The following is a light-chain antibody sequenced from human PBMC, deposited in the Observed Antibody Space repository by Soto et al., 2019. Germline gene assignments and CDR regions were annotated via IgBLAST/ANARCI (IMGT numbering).Light chain of an antibody. J-gene: IGKJ2*01. CDR3: QKYYSTPRT. Sequence: DIVMTKSPDSLAVSLGERATINCKSSQSVIHTSNNKRYLAWYQQKAGQPPELLLFWASARDSGVPDRFSGSGSGTDLTLTISRLQAEDVAVYYCQKYYSTPRTFGQGTKVEIK. CDR2: WAS. CDR1: QSVIHTSNNKRY. V-gene: IGKV4-1*01.